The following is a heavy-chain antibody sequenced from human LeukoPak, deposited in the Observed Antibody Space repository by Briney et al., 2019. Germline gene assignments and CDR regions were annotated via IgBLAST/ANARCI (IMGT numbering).Heavy chain of an antibody. Sequence: PSETLSLTCTVSGGSISSGDYYWSWIRQHPGKGLEWIGYITYSGNTYYYPALNSRGTVSLDTSRTQFSLKLSSVTAADTAVYYCARDRDGFDYWGQGTMVTVCS. J-gene: IGHJ4*02. V-gene: IGHV4-30-4*01. D-gene: IGHD3-10*01. CDR3: ARDRDGFDY. CDR2: ITYSGNT. CDR1: GGSISSGDYY.